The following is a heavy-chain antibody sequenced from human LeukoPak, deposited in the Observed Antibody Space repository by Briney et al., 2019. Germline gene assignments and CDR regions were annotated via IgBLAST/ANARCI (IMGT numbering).Heavy chain of an antibody. V-gene: IGHV1-2*02. CDR1: AYNFANYH. J-gene: IGHJ3*02. CDR2: INPNTGGT. CDR3: TREGSTDAFHI. Sequence: ASVKVSCKASAYNFANYHIHWVRQAPGQGLEWMGYINPNTGGTKYAQNFQGRATMTRDTSITTAYMELSWLRSDDSALYYCTREGSTDAFHIWGQGTMVTVSS.